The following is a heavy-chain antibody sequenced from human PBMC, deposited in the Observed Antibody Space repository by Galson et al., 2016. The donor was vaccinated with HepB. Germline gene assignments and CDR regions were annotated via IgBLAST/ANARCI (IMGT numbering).Heavy chain of an antibody. V-gene: IGHV3-30-3*01. CDR2: ASYDGSNN. D-gene: IGHD2-21*02. CDR3: ARDTNLAYCRGDCYWFDY. J-gene: IGHJ4*02. CDR1: GFTFSSYG. Sequence: SLRLSCAASGFTFSSYGMHWVRQAPGKGLEWVAVASYDGSNNYYPDSVKDRFTVSRDNSKNTSYLQMNSLRTEDTAVYYCARDTNLAYCRGDCYWFDYWGPGTLVTVSS.